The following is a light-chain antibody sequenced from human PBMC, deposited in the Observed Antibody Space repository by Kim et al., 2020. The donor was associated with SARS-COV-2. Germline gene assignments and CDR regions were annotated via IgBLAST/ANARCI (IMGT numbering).Light chain of an antibody. J-gene: IGKJ3*01. CDR1: QSISSH. CDR2: AAS. CDR3: QHSYITPFT. V-gene: IGKV1-39*01. Sequence: DIQMTQSPSSLSASVGDRVTITCRTTQSISSHLNWYQQKPGRAPKLLISAASTLQGGVPSRFSGSGSETDLTLTISSLQPEDFATYFCQHSYITPFTFGPGTKVDIK.